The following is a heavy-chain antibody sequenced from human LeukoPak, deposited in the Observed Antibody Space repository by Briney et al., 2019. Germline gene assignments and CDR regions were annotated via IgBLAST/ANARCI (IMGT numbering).Heavy chain of an antibody. CDR3: ATVTTPGAFDH. J-gene: IGHJ4*02. D-gene: IGHD4-17*01. Sequence: ASVKVSCKASGYTFTTYGISWVRQAPGQGLEWMGWISAYNGNTNYAQKLQGRVTMTTDTSTSTAYMELRSLRSEDTAVYYCATVTTPGAFDHWGQGTLVTVSS. V-gene: IGHV1-18*01. CDR1: GYTFTTYG. CDR2: ISAYNGNT.